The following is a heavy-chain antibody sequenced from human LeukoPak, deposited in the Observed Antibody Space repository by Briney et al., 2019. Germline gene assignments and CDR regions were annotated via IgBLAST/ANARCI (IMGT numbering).Heavy chain of an antibody. CDR1: GYTFTSYD. CDR3: ARPAKLRYCSGGSCYQEDAFDI. J-gene: IGHJ3*02. Sequence: ASVKVSCKASGYTFTSYDFNWVRQATGQGLEWMGWMNPNSGNTGYAQKFPGRVTITRNTSISTAYMELSSLRSEDTAVYYCARPAKLRYCSGGSCYQEDAFDIWGQGTMVTVSS. V-gene: IGHV1-8*03. D-gene: IGHD2-15*01. CDR2: MNPNSGNT.